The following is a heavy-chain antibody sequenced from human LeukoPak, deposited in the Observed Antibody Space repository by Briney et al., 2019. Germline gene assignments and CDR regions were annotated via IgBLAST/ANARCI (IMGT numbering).Heavy chain of an antibody. CDR1: GYTFTSYC. V-gene: IGHV1-46*01. J-gene: IGHJ4*02. Sequence: ASVKVSCKASGYTFTSYCMHWVRQAPGQGLEWMGIINPSGGSTSYAQKFQGRVTMTRDTSTSTVYMGLSSLRSEDTAVYYCAREVAAAGTDYWGQGTLVTVSS. CDR3: AREVAAAGTDY. CDR2: INPSGGST. D-gene: IGHD6-13*01.